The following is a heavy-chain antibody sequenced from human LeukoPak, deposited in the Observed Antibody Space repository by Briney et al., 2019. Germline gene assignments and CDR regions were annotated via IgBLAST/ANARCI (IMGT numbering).Heavy chain of an antibody. CDR1: GFTFSSYG. V-gene: IGHV3-33*01. Sequence: GGSLRLSCAASGFTFSSYGMHWVRQAPGKGLEWVAVIWYDGSNKYYADSVKGRFTISRDNSKNTLYLQMNSLRAEDTAVYYCAREMGYSSGWYDYWGQGTLVTVSS. D-gene: IGHD6-19*01. CDR2: IWYDGSNK. CDR3: AREMGYSSGWYDY. J-gene: IGHJ4*02.